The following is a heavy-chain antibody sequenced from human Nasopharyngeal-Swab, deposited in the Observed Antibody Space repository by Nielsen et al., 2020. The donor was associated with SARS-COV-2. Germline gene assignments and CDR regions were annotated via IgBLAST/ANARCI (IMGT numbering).Heavy chain of an antibody. CDR1: GFTFSSYA. CDR3: AKDILPGRYDRTYDAFDI. CDR2: ISGSGGST. D-gene: IGHD3-22*01. Sequence: GESLQLSCAASGFTFSSYAMSWVRQAPGKGLEWVSAISGSGGSTYYADSVKGRFTISRDNSKNTLYLQMNSLRAEDTAVYYCAKDILPGRYDRTYDAFDIWGQGTMVTVSS. J-gene: IGHJ3*02. V-gene: IGHV3-23*01.